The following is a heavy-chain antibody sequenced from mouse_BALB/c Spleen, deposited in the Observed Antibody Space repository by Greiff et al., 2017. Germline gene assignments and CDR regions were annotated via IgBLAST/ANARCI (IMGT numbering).Heavy chain of an antibody. Sequence: EVMLVESGGGLVKPGGSLKLSCAASGFTFSSYAMSWVRQTPEKRLEWVASISSGGSTYYPDSVKGRFTISRDNARNILYLQMSSLRSEDTAMYYCARGNYYGYWGQGTTLTVSS. V-gene: IGHV5-6-5*01. CDR1: GFTFSSYA. CDR3: ARGNYYGY. D-gene: IGHD1-1*01. CDR2: ISSGGST. J-gene: IGHJ2*01.